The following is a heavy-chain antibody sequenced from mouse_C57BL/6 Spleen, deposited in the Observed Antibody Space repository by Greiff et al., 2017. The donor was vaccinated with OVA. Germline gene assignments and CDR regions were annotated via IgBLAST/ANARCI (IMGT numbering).Heavy chain of an antibody. V-gene: IGHV5-4*03. Sequence: EVKLVESGGGLVKPGGSLKLSCAASGFTFSSYAMSWVRQTPETRLEWVATISDGGSYTYYPDNVKGRFTNSRDNAKNNLYLQMSHLKSEDTAMYYCASHWYFDVWGTGTTVTVSS. CDR3: ASHWYFDV. J-gene: IGHJ1*03. CDR2: ISDGGSYT. CDR1: GFTFSSYA.